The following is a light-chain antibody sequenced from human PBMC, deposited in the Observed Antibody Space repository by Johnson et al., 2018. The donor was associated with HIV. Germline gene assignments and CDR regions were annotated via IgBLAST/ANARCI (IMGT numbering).Light chain of an antibody. CDR2: ENN. Sequence: LTQPPSVSAAPGQKVTISCSGSSSNIGNNYVSWYQQLPGTAPTLLIYENNKRPSGIPDRFSGSKSGTSATLGITGLQTGDEADYYCGTWDSSLSAYVFGTGTKVTVL. CDR1: SSNIGNNY. CDR3: GTWDSSLSAYV. V-gene: IGLV1-51*02. J-gene: IGLJ1*01.